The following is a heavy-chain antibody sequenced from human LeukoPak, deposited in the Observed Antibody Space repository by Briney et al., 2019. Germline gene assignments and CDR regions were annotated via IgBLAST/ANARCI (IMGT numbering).Heavy chain of an antibody. Sequence: GGSLRLSCAASGFTFSSYSMNWVRQAPGKGLEWVSYIGISSSTIDYADSVKGRFTISRDNAKNSLYLQMNSLRAEDTAVYYCARDHHRRLYDSQARDTFDIWGQGTMVTVSS. CDR1: GFTFSSYS. CDR2: IGISSSTI. D-gene: IGHD3-22*01. V-gene: IGHV3-48*01. CDR3: ARDHHRRLYDSQARDTFDI. J-gene: IGHJ3*02.